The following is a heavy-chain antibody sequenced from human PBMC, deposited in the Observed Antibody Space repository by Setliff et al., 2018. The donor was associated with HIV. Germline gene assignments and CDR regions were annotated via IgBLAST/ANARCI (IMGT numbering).Heavy chain of an antibody. V-gene: IGHV4-39*07. J-gene: IGHJ6*02. CDR1: GASISSSGYY. D-gene: IGHD6-13*01. CDR3: RFTGREGAAAGEDLPYVEDVVEDV. CDR2: INHSGRT. Sequence: KPSETLSLTCTVSGASISSSGYYWGWIRQPPGKGLEWIGEINHSGRTNYNPSLKSRVTISVDTSKNQFSLKLSSVTATDTAVYYCRFTGREGAAAGEDLPYVEDVVEDVWGQGTTVTSP.